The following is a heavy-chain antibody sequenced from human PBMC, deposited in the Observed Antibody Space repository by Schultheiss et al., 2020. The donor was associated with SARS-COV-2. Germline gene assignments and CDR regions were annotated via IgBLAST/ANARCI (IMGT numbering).Heavy chain of an antibody. CDR1: GYTFTGYY. J-gene: IGHJ3*02. CDR2: INPNSGGT. D-gene: IGHD2-15*01. Sequence: ASVKVSCKASGYTFTGYYMHWVRQAPGQGLEWMGRINPNSGGTNYAQKFQGRVTMTRDTSISTAYMELSRLRSDDTAVYYCARDSGPFYCSGGSCYSGAFDIWGQGTMVTVSS. V-gene: IGHV1-2*06. CDR3: ARDSGPFYCSGGSCYSGAFDI.